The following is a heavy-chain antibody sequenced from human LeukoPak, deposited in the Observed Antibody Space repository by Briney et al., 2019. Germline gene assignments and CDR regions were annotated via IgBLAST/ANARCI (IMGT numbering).Heavy chain of an antibody. D-gene: IGHD3-3*01. CDR2: ISASGGST. CDR3: AKELALRGFWSGYSKFDY. V-gene: IGHV3-23*01. CDR1: GFTFSSYG. J-gene: IGHJ4*02. Sequence: PGGSLRLSCAASGFTFSSYGMHWVRQAPGKGLEWVSSISASGGSTYYADSVKGRFTISRDYSKNTLSLQMSSLRAEAKAVSYCAKELALRGFWSGYSKFDYWGQGTLVTVSS.